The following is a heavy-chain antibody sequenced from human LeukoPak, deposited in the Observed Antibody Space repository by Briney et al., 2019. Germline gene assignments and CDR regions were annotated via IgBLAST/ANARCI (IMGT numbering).Heavy chain of an antibody. CDR2: IIPIFGTA. CDR1: GGTFSSYA. Sequence: GASVKVSCKASGGTFSSYAISWVRQAPGQGLEWMGGIIPIFGTANYAQKFQGRVTTTADESTSTAYMELSSLRSEDTAVYYCAREGGYSYGPLDYWGQGTLVTVPS. V-gene: IGHV1-69*13. CDR3: AREGGYSYGPLDY. J-gene: IGHJ4*02. D-gene: IGHD5-18*01.